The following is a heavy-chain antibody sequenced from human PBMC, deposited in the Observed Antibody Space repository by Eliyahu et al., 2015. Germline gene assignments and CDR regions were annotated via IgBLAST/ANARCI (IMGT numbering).Heavy chain of an antibody. CDR2: IYIDGRT. CDR3: ARGVPLYSDDSGKYETPYYFDY. CDR1: XIPVXXNP. Sequence: EVQLVDSGGGLVQPGGSLXLSCAASXIPVXXNPLXXVRQAPGXGPEWVSLIYIDGRTDYADSVKGRFSASRDNSKNSVDLHMTSLRSEDTAVYYCARGVPLYSDDSGKYETPYYFDYWGQGTPVTVSS. D-gene: IGHD4-23*01. J-gene: IGHJ4*02. V-gene: IGHV3-66*01.